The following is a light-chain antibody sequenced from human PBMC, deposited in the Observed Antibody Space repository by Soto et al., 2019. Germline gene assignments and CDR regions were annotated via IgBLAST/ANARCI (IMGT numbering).Light chain of an antibody. CDR3: TSYTSSATLDVV. V-gene: IGLV2-14*01. CDR1: SSDVGGHNY. J-gene: IGLJ2*01. Sequence: QSALTQPASVSGSPGQSITISCTGTSSDVGGHNYVSWFQQHPGKAPKLIIYEVNNRPSGISNRFSGSKSGNTASLTISGLQTEDEADYYCTSYTSSATLDVVFGGGTKLTVL. CDR2: EVN.